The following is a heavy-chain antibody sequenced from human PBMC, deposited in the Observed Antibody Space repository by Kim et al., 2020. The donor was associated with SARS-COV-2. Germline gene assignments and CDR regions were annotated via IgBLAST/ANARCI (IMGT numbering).Heavy chain of an antibody. V-gene: IGHV1-18*01. D-gene: IGHD3-10*01. Sequence: ASVKVSCKASGYTFTSYGISWVRQAPGQGLEWMGWISAYNGNTNYAQKLQGRVTMTTDTSTSTAYMELRSLRSDDTAVYYCARVGDYYGSGKGLYGMDVWGQGTTVTVSS. CDR1: GYTFTSYG. J-gene: IGHJ6*02. CDR2: ISAYNGNT. CDR3: ARVGDYYGSGKGLYGMDV.